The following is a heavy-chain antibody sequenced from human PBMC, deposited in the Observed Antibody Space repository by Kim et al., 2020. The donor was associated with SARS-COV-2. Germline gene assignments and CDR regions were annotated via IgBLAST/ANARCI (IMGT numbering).Heavy chain of an antibody. J-gene: IGHJ6*02. Sequence: VTGRFNISRDKSKNTVYLQMNSLRVEDTAVYYCARQFIVVNPAANPYGMDVWGHGSTVTVSS. CDR3: ARQFIVVNPAANPYGMDV. D-gene: IGHD2-2*01. V-gene: IGHV3-30*07.